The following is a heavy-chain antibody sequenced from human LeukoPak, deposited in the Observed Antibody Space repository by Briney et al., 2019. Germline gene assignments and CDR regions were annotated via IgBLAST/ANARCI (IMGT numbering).Heavy chain of an antibody. D-gene: IGHD1-20*01. CDR3: ARGYVTGTTAAACYFDY. J-gene: IGHJ4*02. CDR2: INPNSGGT. Sequence: ASVKVSCKASGYTFTTYYMHWVRQAPGQGPEWMGWINPNSGGTNYAQKFQGRVTMTRDTSISTVYMELNRLTSDDTAVYYCARGYVTGTTAAACYFDYWGQGTPVTVSS. CDR1: GYTFTTYY. V-gene: IGHV1-2*02.